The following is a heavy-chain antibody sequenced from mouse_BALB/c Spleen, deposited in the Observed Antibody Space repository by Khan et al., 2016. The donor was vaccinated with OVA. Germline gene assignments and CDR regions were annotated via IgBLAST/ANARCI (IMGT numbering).Heavy chain of an antibody. J-gene: IGHJ2*01. CDR1: GFTFSYYR. D-gene: IGHD1-1*01. CDR2: ITVKSDNSGA. Sequence: VQLVETGGGLVRPGNSLKLSCVTSGFTFSYYRMHWLRQFPGKRLEWIAVITVKSDNSGANYAESVKGRFTISRDDSKRSVYLQMNRLREEDTATYYCSRGGYYYGTPFDYWGQGTTLTVSS. V-gene: IGHV13-2*02. CDR3: SRGGYYYGTPFDY.